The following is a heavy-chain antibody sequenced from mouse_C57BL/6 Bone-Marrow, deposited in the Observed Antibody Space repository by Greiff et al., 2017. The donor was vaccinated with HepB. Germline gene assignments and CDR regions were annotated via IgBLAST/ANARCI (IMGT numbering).Heavy chain of an antibody. CDR1: GYAFSSYW. D-gene: IGHD1-1*01. Sequence: QVQLQQSGAELVKPGASVKISCKASGYAFSSYWMNWVKQRPGKGLEWIGQIYPGDGDTNYNGKFKGKATLTADKSSSTAYLQLSSLTSEDSAVYFGASRLRGDYFDYWGQGTTLTVSS. J-gene: IGHJ2*01. CDR2: IYPGDGDT. V-gene: IGHV1-80*01. CDR3: ASRLRGDYFDY.